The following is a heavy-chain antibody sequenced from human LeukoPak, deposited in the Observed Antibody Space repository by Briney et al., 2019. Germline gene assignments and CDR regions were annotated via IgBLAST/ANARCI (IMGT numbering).Heavy chain of an antibody. J-gene: IGHJ4*02. CDR1: GFTFGDYA. CDR3: TRDLGHYYDSSGYYYFDY. CDR2: IRSKAYGGTT. D-gene: IGHD3-22*01. Sequence: GGSLRLSCTASGFTFGDYAMSWFRQAPGKGLEWVGFIRSKAYGGTTEYAASVKGRFTTSRDDSKSIAYLQMNSLKTEDTAVYYCTRDLGHYYDSSGYYYFDYWGQGTLVTVSS. V-gene: IGHV3-49*03.